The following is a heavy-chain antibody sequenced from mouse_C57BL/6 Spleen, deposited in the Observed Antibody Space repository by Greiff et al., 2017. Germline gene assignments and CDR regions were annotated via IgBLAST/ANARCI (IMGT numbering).Heavy chain of an antibody. Sequence: QVQLKESGAELVRPGTSVKMSCKASGYSFTNYWIGWAKQRPGHGLGWIWVIYPGGGDTNYNEKFKGKATLTADKSSSTAYMQFSSQTAEDSAGYCGGRGGDYSYYFDYWGQGTTLTVSS. CDR3: GRGGDYSYYFDY. D-gene: IGHD1-1*01. V-gene: IGHV1-63*01. CDR1: GYSFTNYW. CDR2: IYPGGGDT. J-gene: IGHJ2*01.